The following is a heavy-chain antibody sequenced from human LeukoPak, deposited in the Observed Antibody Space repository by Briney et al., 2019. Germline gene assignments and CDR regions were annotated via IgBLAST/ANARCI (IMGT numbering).Heavy chain of an antibody. V-gene: IGHV1-69*05. J-gene: IGHJ4*02. CDR1: GGTLSSYA. CDR2: IIPIFGTA. CDR3: ARSNPMDYGSFDY. Sequence: SVKVSCKASGGTLSSYAISWVRQAPGQGLELMGRIIPIFGTANYAQKFQGRVTITTGESTSTAYMELSSLRSEDTAVYYCARSNPMDYGSFDYWGQGTLVTVSS. D-gene: IGHD3-16*01.